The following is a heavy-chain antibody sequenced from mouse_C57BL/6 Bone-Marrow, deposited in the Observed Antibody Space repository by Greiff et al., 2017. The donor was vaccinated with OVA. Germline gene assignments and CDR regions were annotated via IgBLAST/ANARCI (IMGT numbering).Heavy chain of an antibody. V-gene: IGHV14-2*01. CDR2: IDPKDGET. CDR3: AREGAMITVDY. J-gene: IGHJ2*01. CDR1: AFTIKASF. Sequence: VQLRQSGAELVNPGASVKFSCTASAFTIKASFMPWVSRRPEQGLGWIGGIDPKDGETKYAPKFQGKATITADTSSNTAYLQLSSLTSEDTAVYYCAREGAMITVDYWGQGTTLTVSS. D-gene: IGHD2-4*01.